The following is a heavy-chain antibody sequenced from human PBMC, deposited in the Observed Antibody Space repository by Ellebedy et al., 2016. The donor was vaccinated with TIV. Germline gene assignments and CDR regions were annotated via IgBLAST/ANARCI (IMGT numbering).Heavy chain of an antibody. CDR3: ARDQDSGSTGYAFDI. J-gene: IGHJ3*02. Sequence: ASVKVSCKASGYTFTGYYMHWVRQAPGQGLEWMGIINPSGGSTSYAQKFQGRVTMTRDTSTSTVYMELSSLRSEDTAVYYCARDQDSGSTGYAFDIWGQGTMVTVSS. D-gene: IGHD5-12*01. CDR1: GYTFTGYY. CDR2: INPSGGST. V-gene: IGHV1-46*01.